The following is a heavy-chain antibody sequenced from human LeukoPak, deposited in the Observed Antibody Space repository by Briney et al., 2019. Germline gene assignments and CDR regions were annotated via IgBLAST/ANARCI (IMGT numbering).Heavy chain of an antibody. CDR1: GGSIFRSGYY. CDR2: LYSSGST. J-gene: IGHJ5*02. V-gene: IGHV4-39*07. D-gene: IGHD3-10*01. Sequence: SETLSLTCTVSGGSIFRSGYYWGWIRQTPGKGLEWIGSLYSSGSTYYNPSLKSRVTISLDTSKNQLSLKLSSVTAADTAVYDCARAAILWFGETNWFDPWGQGTVDTVSS. CDR3: ARAAILWFGETNWFDP.